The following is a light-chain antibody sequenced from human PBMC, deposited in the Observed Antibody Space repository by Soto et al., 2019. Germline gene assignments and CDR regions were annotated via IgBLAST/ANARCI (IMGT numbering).Light chain of an antibody. V-gene: IGLV1-51*01. CDR3: GTWHSRLRAV. CDR2: DDD. CDR1: SSNIGNNF. Sequence: QSVLTQPPSVSAAPGQKVTISCSGSSSNIGNNFVSWYQQLPGTAPKLLIYDDDKRPSGIPDRFSGSKSGTSATLGISGLQTGDEADYYCGTWHSRLRAVFGGGTKLTVL. J-gene: IGLJ2*01.